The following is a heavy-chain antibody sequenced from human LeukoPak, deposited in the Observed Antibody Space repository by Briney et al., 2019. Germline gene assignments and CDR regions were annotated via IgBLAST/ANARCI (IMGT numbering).Heavy chain of an antibody. Sequence: GGPLRLSCAASGFTFRSYWMTWVRQAPGKGLEWVANIKHNGDELNYVDSVEDRFTISRDNAKNSLYLHMTGLRAEDTAVYYCARELRTFDSWGQGTLVTVSS. D-gene: IGHD3-16*01. CDR1: GFTFRSYW. V-gene: IGHV3-7*01. CDR2: IKHNGDEL. J-gene: IGHJ4*02. CDR3: ARELRTFDS.